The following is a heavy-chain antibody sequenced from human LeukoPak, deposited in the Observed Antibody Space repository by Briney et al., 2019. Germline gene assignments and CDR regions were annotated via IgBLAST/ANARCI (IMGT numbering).Heavy chain of an antibody. D-gene: IGHD3-10*01. CDR1: GFTFSKYA. J-gene: IGHJ4*02. CDR3: AREPTTYGSGSSFDY. Sequence: AGGSLRLSCAASGFTFSKYAMHWVRPAPGKGLEYVSAISTTGGNTYYANSVKGRFTISRDNSKNTLFLQMGSLRAEDMAVYYCAREPTTYGSGSSFDYWGQGTLVTVSS. V-gene: IGHV3-64*01. CDR2: ISTTGGNT.